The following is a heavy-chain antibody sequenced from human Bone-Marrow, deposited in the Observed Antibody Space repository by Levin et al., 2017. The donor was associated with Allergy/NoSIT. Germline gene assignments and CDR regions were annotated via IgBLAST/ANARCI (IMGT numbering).Heavy chain of an antibody. CDR1: GFTFSSYG. V-gene: IGHV3-30*18. Sequence: GESLKISCAASGFTFSSYGMHWVRQAPGKGLEWVAVISYDGSNKYYADSVKGRFTISRDNSKNTLYLQMNSLRAEDTAVYYCAKDLLSDWGDYWGQGTLVTVSS. CDR3: AKDLLSDWGDY. J-gene: IGHJ4*02. CDR2: ISYDGSNK. D-gene: IGHD7-27*01.